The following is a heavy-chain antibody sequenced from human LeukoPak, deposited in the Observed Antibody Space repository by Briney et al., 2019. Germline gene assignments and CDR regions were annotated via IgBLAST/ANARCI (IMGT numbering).Heavy chain of an antibody. J-gene: IGHJ6*03. CDR3: AKDDGGSYYIYYYYMDV. CDR2: ISGSGGST. Sequence: GGSLRLSCAASGFTFSSYAMSWVRQAPGKGLEWVSAISGSGGSTYYADSVKGRFTISRDNSRNTLYLQMNSLRAEDTAVYYCAKDDGGSYYIYYYYMDVWGKGTTVTVSS. V-gene: IGHV3-23*01. D-gene: IGHD1-26*01. CDR1: GFTFSSYA.